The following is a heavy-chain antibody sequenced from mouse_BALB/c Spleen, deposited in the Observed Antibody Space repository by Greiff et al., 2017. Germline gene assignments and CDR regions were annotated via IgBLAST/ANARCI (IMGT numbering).Heavy chain of an antibody. V-gene: IGHV2-6-2*01. CDR3: ARHRGNYYAMDY. CDR1: GFSLTSYG. J-gene: IGHJ4*01. D-gene: IGHD2-1*01. CDR2: IWSDGST. Sequence: VQGVESGPDLVAPSQSLSITCTVSGFSLTSYGVHWVRQPPGKGLEWLVVIWSDGSTTYNSALKSRLSISKDNSKSQVFLKMNSLQTDDTAMYYCARHRGNYYAMDYWGQGTSVTVSS.